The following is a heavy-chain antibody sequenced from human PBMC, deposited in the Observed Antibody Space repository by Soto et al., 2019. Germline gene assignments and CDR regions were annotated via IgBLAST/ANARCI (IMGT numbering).Heavy chain of an antibody. CDR2: IYYSGST. CDR3: ARSQHDYGDFTRGYYFDY. CDR1: GGSINSGGYY. V-gene: IGHV4-31*11. Sequence: SETLSLTCAVSGGSINSGGYYYNWIRQHPGKGLEWIGYIYYSGSTYYNPSLKSRVTISVDTSENQFSLKLSSVTAADTAVYYCARSQHDYGDFTRGYYFDYWGQGTLVTVSS. J-gene: IGHJ4*02. D-gene: IGHD4-17*01.